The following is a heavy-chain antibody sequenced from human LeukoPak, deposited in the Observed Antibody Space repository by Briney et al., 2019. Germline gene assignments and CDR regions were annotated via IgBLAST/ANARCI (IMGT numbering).Heavy chain of an antibody. D-gene: IGHD6-13*01. CDR1: GGSFSDYY. J-gene: IGHJ4*02. CDR3: ARGSLAAAGAPRVLYFSDS. CDR2: INHSGHT. Sequence: SETLSLTCAVYGGSFSDYYWTWIRQPPGKGLEWIGEINHSGHTNYNPSLKSRVTISVDTSKNQFSLNLSSVTAADTAVYYCARGSLAAAGAPRVLYFSDSWGQGTLVPVSS. V-gene: IGHV4-34*01.